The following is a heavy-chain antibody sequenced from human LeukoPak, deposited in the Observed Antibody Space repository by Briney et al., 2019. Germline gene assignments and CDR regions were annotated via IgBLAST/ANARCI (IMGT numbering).Heavy chain of an antibody. CDR2: ISPDNDNT. Sequence: APLKVSCKASGYSFNTCGISWVRQAPGQGLEWMGWISPDNDNTDYAEKFQGRVTMTTDTSTRTAYLELRSLRSDDTAVYYCTRVPGYSSTWHSDCWGQGTLVTVSS. CDR3: TRVPGYSSTWHSDC. J-gene: IGHJ4*02. V-gene: IGHV1-18*01. CDR1: GYSFNTCG. D-gene: IGHD6-13*01.